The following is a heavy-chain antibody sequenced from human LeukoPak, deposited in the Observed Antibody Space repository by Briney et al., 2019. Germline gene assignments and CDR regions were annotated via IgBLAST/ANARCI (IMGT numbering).Heavy chain of an antibody. V-gene: IGHV3-11*01. CDR2: ISSSGSTI. CDR1: GFTFSDYY. J-gene: IGHJ5*02. Sequence: GGSLRLSCAASGFTFSDYYMNWIRRAPGKGLEWVSYISSSGSTIYYADSVKGRFTISRDNAKNSLYLQMNSLRAEDTAIYYCAKIFHTDGYYLGEHLFDAWGQGTLVTVSS. D-gene: IGHD3-22*01. CDR3: AKIFHTDGYYLGEHLFDA.